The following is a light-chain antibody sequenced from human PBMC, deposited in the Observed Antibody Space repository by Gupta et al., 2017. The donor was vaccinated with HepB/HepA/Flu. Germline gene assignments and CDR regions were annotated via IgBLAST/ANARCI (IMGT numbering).Light chain of an antibody. CDR2: GKN. V-gene: IGLV3-19*01. Sequence: SSELSQDPAVSVALGQTARITCQGDSLRSYYASWYQQQPGQAPVLVIYGKNNPPSGIPDRFSGSSSGNTASLTITGAQAEDEADYYCNSRNSSGNHVVFGGGTKLTVL. CDR3: NSRNSSGNHVV. J-gene: IGLJ2*01. CDR1: SLRSYY.